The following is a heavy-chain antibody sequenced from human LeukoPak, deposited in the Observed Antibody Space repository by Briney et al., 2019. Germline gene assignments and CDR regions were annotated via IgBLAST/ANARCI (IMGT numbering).Heavy chain of an antibody. Sequence: ASETLSLTCTVSGGSISSGDYYWSWIRQPPGKGLEWIGYIYYSGSTYYNPSLKSRLTISVDTSKNQFSLKLSSVTAADTAVYYCARRRGNTSGFQGYYFDYWGQGTLVTVSS. D-gene: IGHD6-19*01. CDR3: ARRRGNTSGFQGYYFDY. CDR2: IYYSGST. V-gene: IGHV4-30-4*01. CDR1: GGSISSGDYY. J-gene: IGHJ4*02.